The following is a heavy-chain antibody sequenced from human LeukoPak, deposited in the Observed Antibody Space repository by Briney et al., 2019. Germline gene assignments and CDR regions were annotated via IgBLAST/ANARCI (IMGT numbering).Heavy chain of an antibody. Sequence: GGSLRLSCAASGFTFSSYSMNWVRQAPGKGLEWVSSISSSSSYIYYADSVKGRFTISRGNAKNSLYLQMNSLRAEDTAVYYCARAPRSSWYYFDYWGQGTLVTVSS. CDR1: GFTFSSYS. V-gene: IGHV3-21*01. D-gene: IGHD6-13*01. CDR2: ISSSSSYI. CDR3: ARAPRSSWYYFDY. J-gene: IGHJ4*02.